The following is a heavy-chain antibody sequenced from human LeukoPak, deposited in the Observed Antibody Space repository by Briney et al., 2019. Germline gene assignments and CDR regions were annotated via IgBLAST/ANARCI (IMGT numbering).Heavy chain of an antibody. V-gene: IGHV1-2*02. CDR2: INPNSGGT. CDR1: GYTFTGYY. CDR3: ARGGLVIAVAGYNWFDP. D-gene: IGHD6-19*01. J-gene: IGHJ5*02. Sequence: GASVKVSCKASGYTFTGYYMHWVRQAPGQGLEWMGWINPNSGGTNYAQKFQGRVTMTRDTSISTAYMELSRPRSDDTAVYYCARGGLVIAVAGYNWFDPWGQGTLVTVSS.